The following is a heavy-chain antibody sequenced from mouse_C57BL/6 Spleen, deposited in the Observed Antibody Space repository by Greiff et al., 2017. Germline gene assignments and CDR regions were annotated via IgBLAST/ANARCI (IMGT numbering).Heavy chain of an antibody. V-gene: IGHV1-61*01. CDR1: GYTFTSYW. Sequence: QVQLQQPGAELVRPGSSVKLSCKASGYTFTSYWLDWVKQRPGQGLEWIGNIYPSDSETHYNQKFKDKATLTVDKSSSTAYMQLSSLTSEDSAVYYCARRLYFSFDYWGQGTTLTVSS. CDR2: IYPSDSET. D-gene: IGHD2-3*01. J-gene: IGHJ2*01. CDR3: ARRLYFSFDY.